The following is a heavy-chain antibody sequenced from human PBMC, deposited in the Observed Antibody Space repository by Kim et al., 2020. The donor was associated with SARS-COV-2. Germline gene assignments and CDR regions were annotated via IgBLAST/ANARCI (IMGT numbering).Heavy chain of an antibody. CDR1: GYSFTSYW. D-gene: IGHD3-22*01. CDR3: ARMYYYDSSGYYYEGYFDY. V-gene: IGHV5-10-1*01. J-gene: IGHJ4*02. CDR2: IDPSDSYT. Sequence: GASLKISCKGSGYSFTSYWISWVRQMPGKGLEWMGRIDPSDSYTNYSPSFQGHVTISADKSISTAYLQWSSLKASDTAMYYCARMYYYDSSGYYYEGYFDYWGQGTLVTVSS.